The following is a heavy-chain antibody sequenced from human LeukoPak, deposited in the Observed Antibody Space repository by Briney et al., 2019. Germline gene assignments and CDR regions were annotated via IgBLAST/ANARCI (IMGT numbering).Heavy chain of an antibody. Sequence: GGSLRLSCAASGFTLSSYAMNWVRQAPGQRLEWVSSITSGSSYIYYADSVKGRFTISRDNAKSSLYLQMDSLRAEDTAVYYCARDPYSGNYGAYYYYYMDVWGKGTTVTISS. J-gene: IGHJ6*03. D-gene: IGHD1-26*01. CDR3: ARDPYSGNYGAYYYYYMDV. CDR2: ITSGSSYI. V-gene: IGHV3-21*01. CDR1: GFTLSSYA.